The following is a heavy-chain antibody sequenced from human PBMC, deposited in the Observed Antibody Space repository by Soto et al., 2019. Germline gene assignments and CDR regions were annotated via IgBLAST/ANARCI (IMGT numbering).Heavy chain of an antibody. D-gene: IGHD4-17*01. V-gene: IGHV4-39*01. CDR3: AXLYGXYVPY. J-gene: IGHJ4*02. CDR1: GDSIXSXSXY. Sequence: QLQLQESGPGLVKPSETLSLTCSVSGDSIXSXSXYXGWIRQPPGKGLEGIGTINYSGSTYYNPSLXXXXTXXXXXXXXXXXXXXXXVXXXXTAXXXCAXLYGXYVPYWGQGILVSVSS. CDR2: INYSGST.